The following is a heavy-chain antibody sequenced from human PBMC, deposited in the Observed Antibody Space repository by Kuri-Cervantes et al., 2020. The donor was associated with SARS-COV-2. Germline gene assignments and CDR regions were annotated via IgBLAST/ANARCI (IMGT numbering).Heavy chain of an antibody. CDR1: GFSFSSYG. CDR2: ISYDGSDK. D-gene: IGHD3-16*02. J-gene: IGHJ3*02. Sequence: GGSLRLSCVASGFSFSSYGMHWVRQAPGKGLEWVALISYDGSDKDYADSVKGRFIISRDNSKNTVYLQMNTLRAEDTAVYYCARRGGYLPPDAFDIWGQGTMVTVSS. V-gene: IGHV3-30*03. CDR3: ARRGGYLPPDAFDI.